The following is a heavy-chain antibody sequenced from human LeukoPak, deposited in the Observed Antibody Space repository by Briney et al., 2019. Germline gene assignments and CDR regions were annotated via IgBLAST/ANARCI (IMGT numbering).Heavy chain of an antibody. J-gene: IGHJ4*02. CDR2: ISYDGSNK. Sequence: PGGSLRLSCAASGFTFSSYAMHWVRQAPGKGLEWVAVISYDGSNKYYADSVKGRFTISRDNSKNTLYLQMNSLRAEDTAVYYCARVVRYYDFWSGYFGYWGQGTLVTVSS. CDR3: ARVVRYYDFWSGYFGY. CDR1: GFTFSSYA. D-gene: IGHD3-3*01. V-gene: IGHV3-30-3*01.